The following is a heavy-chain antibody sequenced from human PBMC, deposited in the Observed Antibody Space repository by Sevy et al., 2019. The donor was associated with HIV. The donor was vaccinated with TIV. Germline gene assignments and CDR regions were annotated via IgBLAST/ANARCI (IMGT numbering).Heavy chain of an antibody. CDR2: ISYHGRDK. CDR1: GIIFTSSG. CDR3: AKDFTGYNGMDV. D-gene: IGHD3-9*01. Sequence: GGSLRLSCVVSGIIFTSSGMHWVRQAPGKGLEWVAVISYHGRDKFYADSVKGRFTISRDNSKNILYLQMNGLRIEDRAVYYCAKDFTGYNGMDVWGQGTMVTVSS. V-gene: IGHV3-30*18. J-gene: IGHJ6*02.